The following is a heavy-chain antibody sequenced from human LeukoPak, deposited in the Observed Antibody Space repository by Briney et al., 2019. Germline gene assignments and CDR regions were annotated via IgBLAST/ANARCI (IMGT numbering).Heavy chain of an antibody. V-gene: IGHV3-30*02. J-gene: IGHJ3*02. Sequence: PGGSLRLSCAASGFTFSSYGMHWVRQAPGKGLEWVAFIRYDGSNKYYADSVKGRFTLSRDNSKNTLYLQMNSLRAEDTAVYYCAKGGPLRYFDWFDIWGQGTMVTVSS. CDR1: GFTFSSYG. CDR2: IRYDGSNK. CDR3: AKGGPLRYFDWFDI. D-gene: IGHD3-9*01.